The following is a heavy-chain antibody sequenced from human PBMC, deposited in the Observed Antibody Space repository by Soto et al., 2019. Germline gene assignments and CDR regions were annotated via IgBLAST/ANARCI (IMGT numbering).Heavy chain of an antibody. V-gene: IGHV5-51*01. CDR1: GYSFTSYW. Sequence: RGESLKISCKGSGYSFTSYWIGWVRQMPGKGLEWMGIIYPGDSDTRYSPSFQGQVTISADKSISTAYLQWSSLKASDTAMYYCARLRPDSSGYYYFDYWGQGTLVTVSS. J-gene: IGHJ4*02. CDR2: IYPGDSDT. CDR3: ARLRPDSSGYYYFDY. D-gene: IGHD3-22*01.